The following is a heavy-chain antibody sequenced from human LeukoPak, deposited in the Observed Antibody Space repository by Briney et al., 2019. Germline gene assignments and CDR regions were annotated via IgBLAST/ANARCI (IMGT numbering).Heavy chain of an antibody. CDR1: GFTFSSYS. Sequence: GGSLRLSCAASGFTFSSYSMNWVRQAPGKGLEWVSSISSSSSYIYYADSVKGRFTISRDNAKNSLYLQMNSLRAEDTAAYYCAKEGAERISSCIQHWGQGTLVTVSS. V-gene: IGHV3-21*01. D-gene: IGHD6-13*01. J-gene: IGHJ1*01. CDR2: ISSSSSYI. CDR3: AKEGAERISSCIQH.